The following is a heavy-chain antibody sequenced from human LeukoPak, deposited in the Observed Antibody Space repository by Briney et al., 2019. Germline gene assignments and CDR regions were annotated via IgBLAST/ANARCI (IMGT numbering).Heavy chain of an antibody. CDR3: ATFYGVQKDY. CDR2: ISAYNGNT. D-gene: IGHD4-17*01. J-gene: IGHJ4*02. Sequence: GASVKVSCKASGYTFTSYGISWVRQAPGQGLEWMGWISAYNGNTNYAQKLQGRVTMTTDTSTSTAYMELRSLRAEDTAVYYCATFYGVQKDYWGQGTLVTVSS. CDR1: GYTFTSYG. V-gene: IGHV1-18*01.